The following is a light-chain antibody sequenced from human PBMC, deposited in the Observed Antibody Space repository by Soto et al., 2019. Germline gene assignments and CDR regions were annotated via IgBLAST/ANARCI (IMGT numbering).Light chain of an antibody. CDR1: QSVSSSY. CDR3: RQYGSSPPWT. CDR2: GAS. J-gene: IGKJ1*01. Sequence: EIVLTQSPGTLSLSPGERATLSCRASQSVSSSYLAWYQQKPGQAPWLLIYGASSRATGIPDRSSGSGSGRDYTLTISSLEPEDFAVYYCRQYGSSPPWTFGQGTKVEIK. V-gene: IGKV3-20*01.